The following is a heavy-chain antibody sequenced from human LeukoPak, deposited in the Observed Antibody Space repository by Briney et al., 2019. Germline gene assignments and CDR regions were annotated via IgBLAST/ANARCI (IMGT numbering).Heavy chain of an antibody. CDR2: INHSGSI. CDR1: GGSFSGYY. J-gene: IGHJ4*02. Sequence: SETLSLTCAVYGGSFSGYYWSWIRQPPGKGLEWIGEINHSGSINYNPSLKSRVTISVDTSKNQFSLKLSSVTAADTAVYYCARVGGWTGSDYWGQGTLVTVSS. V-gene: IGHV4-34*01. D-gene: IGHD1-26*01. CDR3: ARVGGWTGSDY.